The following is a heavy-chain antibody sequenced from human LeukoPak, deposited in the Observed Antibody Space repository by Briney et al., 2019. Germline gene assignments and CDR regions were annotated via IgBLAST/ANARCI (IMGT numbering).Heavy chain of an antibody. CDR2: IYPGNSES. V-gene: IGHV5-51*01. CDR3: ARRSGRLGYYYHIDV. Sequence: GESLKISCKASGYSFTDYWVAWVRQMPGKGLEYMGVIYPGNSESKYSPSFQGQVTISADKSVSTAYLQWSSLKASDSAIYYCARRSGRLGYYYHIDVWGKGTTVTVSS. D-gene: IGHD6-19*01. CDR1: GYSFTDYW. J-gene: IGHJ6*03.